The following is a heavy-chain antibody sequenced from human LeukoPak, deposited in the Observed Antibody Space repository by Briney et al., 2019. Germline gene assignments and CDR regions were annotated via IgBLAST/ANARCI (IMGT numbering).Heavy chain of an antibody. V-gene: IGHV1-69*04. CDR2: IIPILGIA. J-gene: IGHJ4*02. CDR1: GGTFSSYA. CDR3: AHSSGWRYYFDY. Sequence: GASVKVSCKASGGTFSSYATSWVRQAPGQGLECMGRIIPILGIANYAQKFQGRVTITADKSTSTAYMELSSLRSEDTAVYYCAHSSGWRYYFDYWGQGTLVTVSS. D-gene: IGHD6-19*01.